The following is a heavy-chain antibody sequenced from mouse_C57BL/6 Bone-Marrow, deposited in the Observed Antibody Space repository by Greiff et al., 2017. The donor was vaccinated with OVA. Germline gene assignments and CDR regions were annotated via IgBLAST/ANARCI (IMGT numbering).Heavy chain of an antibody. CDR1: GFTFSSYA. V-gene: IGHV5-9-1*02. D-gene: IGHD1-1*01. J-gene: IGHJ2*01. CDR3: KRAHYYGSSFDY. Sequence: EVHLVESGEGLVKPGGSLKLSCAASGFTFSSYAMSWVRQTPEKRLEWVAYISSGGDYIYYADTVKGRFTISRDNARNTLYLQISSLTSEDSAMYYGKRAHYYGSSFDYWGQGTTLTVSS. CDR2: ISSGGDYI.